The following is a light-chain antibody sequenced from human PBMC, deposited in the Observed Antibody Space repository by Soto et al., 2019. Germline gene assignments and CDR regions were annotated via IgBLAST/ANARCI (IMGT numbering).Light chain of an antibody. CDR3: QSFDNSLSVLYV. V-gene: IGLV1-40*01. J-gene: IGLJ1*01. CDR2: GNT. Sequence: QSVLTQPPSVSEAPGQRVTISCTGSSSNIGAGYDVHWYRQVPGTAPKLLIFGNTNRPSGVPDRFSGSKSGTSASLAITGLQAEDEADYYCQSFDNSLSVLYVFGTGTRSPS. CDR1: SSNIGAGYD.